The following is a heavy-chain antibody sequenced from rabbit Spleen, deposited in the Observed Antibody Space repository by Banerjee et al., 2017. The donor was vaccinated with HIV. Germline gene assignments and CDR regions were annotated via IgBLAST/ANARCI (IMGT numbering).Heavy chain of an antibody. V-gene: IGHV1S40*01. D-gene: IGHD2-1*01. CDR3: ARGTHGGDWDLSL. Sequence: QQLEESGGGLVKPGASLTLTCKASGFSFSSGYYASWVRQAPGKGLEWIACINAITGKPVYASWAKGRFTISKTSSTTVTLQLTSLTAADTATYFCARGTHGGDWDLSLWGPGTLVTVS. CDR2: INAITGKP. CDR1: GFSFSSGYY. J-gene: IGHJ4*01.